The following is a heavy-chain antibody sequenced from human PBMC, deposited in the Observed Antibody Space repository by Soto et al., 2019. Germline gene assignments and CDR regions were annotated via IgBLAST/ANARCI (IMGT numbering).Heavy chain of an antibody. CDR3: ARDTGEQQASGDNWFDP. J-gene: IGHJ5*02. D-gene: IGHD3-10*01. CDR2: IYYSGST. V-gene: IGHV4-31*03. Sequence: SETLSLTCTVSGGSISSGGYYWSWIRQHPGKGLEWIGYIYYSGSTYYNPSLKSRVTISVDTSKNQFSLKLSSVTAADTAVYYCARDTGEQQASGDNWFDPWGQGTLVTGSS. CDR1: GGSISSGGYY.